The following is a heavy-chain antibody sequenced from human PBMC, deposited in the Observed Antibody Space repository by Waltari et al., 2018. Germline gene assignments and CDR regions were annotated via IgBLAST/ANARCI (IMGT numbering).Heavy chain of an antibody. CDR1: GFTFMHYW. J-gene: IGHJ3*02. CDR3: ARDSAPYSNYADAIDI. D-gene: IGHD4-4*01. Sequence: EVQLVESGGGLVQPGGSLGVSCVASGFTFMHYWMIWVRQAQGKGLEWVASIRKEGGEEYYVDSVKGRFTVSRNNATNSLHLHMDSLRVEDTAIYYCARDSAPYSNYADAIDIWGQGTMVIVSS. CDR2: IRKEGGEE. V-gene: IGHV3-7*01.